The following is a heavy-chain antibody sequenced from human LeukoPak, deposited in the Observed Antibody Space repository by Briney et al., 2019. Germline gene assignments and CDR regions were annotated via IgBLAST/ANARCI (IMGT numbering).Heavy chain of an antibody. D-gene: IGHD3-10*01. CDR2: ISSSGSTI. V-gene: IGHV3-11*01. Sequence: KAGGSLRLSCAASGFTFSDYYMSWIRQAPGKGLEWVSYISSSGSTIYYADSVKGRFTISRDNAKNSLYLQMNSLRAEDTAVYYCARDGLWFGEPYFDCWGQGTLVTVSS. CDR1: GFTFSDYY. J-gene: IGHJ4*02. CDR3: ARDGLWFGEPYFDC.